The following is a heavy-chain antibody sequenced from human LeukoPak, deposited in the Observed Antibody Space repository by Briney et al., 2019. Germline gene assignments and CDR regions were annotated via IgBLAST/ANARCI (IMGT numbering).Heavy chain of an antibody. D-gene: IGHD3-10*01. Sequence: GSSVKVSCKASGGTFSSYAISWVRQAPGQGLEWMGGIIPIFGTANYAQKFQGRVTITTDESTSTAYMELRSLRSDDTAVYYCARSYRPYYYYMDVWGKGTTVTVSS. CDR3: ARSYRPYYYYMDV. J-gene: IGHJ6*03. CDR1: GGTFSSYA. V-gene: IGHV1-69*05. CDR2: IIPIFGTA.